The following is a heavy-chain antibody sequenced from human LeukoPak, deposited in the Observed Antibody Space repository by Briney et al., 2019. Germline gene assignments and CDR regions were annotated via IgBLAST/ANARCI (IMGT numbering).Heavy chain of an antibody. Sequence: PGGSLRLSCAASGFTFSSYWMHWVRQAPGKGLVWVSRINSDGSSTSYADSVKGRFTISRDNAKNTLYLQMNSLRAEDTAVYYCARENFDWLYYYYYGMDVWGQGTTVTVSS. CDR3: ARENFDWLYYYYYGMDV. D-gene: IGHD3-9*01. J-gene: IGHJ6*02. CDR2: INSDGSST. CDR1: GFTFSSYW. V-gene: IGHV3-74*01.